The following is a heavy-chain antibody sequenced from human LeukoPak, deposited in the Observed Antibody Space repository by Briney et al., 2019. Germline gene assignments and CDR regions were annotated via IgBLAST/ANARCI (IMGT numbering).Heavy chain of an antibody. V-gene: IGHV4-4*07. D-gene: IGHD5-12*01. CDR1: GGSLSTNY. CDR2: IYVTGTS. Sequence: SETLSLTRTVSGGSLSTNYWNWLRQPAGKGLEWIGRIYVTGTSYNIPPLKSRLTMSQVASRNHLFLNLRPLSPARTALYYIARGGPNLAREYFQYWGQGTLVTVS. J-gene: IGHJ1*01. CDR3: ARGGPNLAREYFQY.